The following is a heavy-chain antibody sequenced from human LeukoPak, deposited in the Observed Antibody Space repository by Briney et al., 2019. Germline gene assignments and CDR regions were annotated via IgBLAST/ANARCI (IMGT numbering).Heavy chain of an antibody. V-gene: IGHV3-33*01. CDR2: IWYDGSNE. Sequence: PGGSLRLSCAASGFSFSNSGMHWVRQAPGKGLEWVAVIWYDGSNEYYADAVKGRFTISRDNSKNTVHLQINSLRVEDTSVYYCAREISMFVNAFDLWGQGTLVTVTS. CDR1: GFSFSNSG. CDR3: AREISMFVNAFDL. J-gene: IGHJ3*01. D-gene: IGHD3-10*02.